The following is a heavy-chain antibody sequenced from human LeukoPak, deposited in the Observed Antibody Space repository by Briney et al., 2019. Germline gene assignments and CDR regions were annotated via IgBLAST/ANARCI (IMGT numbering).Heavy chain of an antibody. CDR1: GGSFSGYY. J-gene: IGHJ4*02. CDR2: INHSGST. V-gene: IGHV4-34*01. CDR3: ARGLRNCSGGSCSNCHFDY. Sequence: SETLSLTCAVYGGSFSGYYWSWIRQPPGKGLEWIGEINHSGSTNYNPSLKSRVTISVDTSKNQFSLKLSSVTAADTAVYYCARGLRNCSGGSCSNCHFDYWGQGTLVTVSS. D-gene: IGHD2-15*01.